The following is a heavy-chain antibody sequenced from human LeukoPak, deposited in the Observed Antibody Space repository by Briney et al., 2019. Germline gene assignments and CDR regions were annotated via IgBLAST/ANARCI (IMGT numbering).Heavy chain of an antibody. CDR1: GGSFSGYY. V-gene: IGHV4-34*01. J-gene: IGHJ4*02. CDR3: VKGRDGYDS. D-gene: IGHD5-24*01. CDR2: INHSGST. Sequence: PSETLSLTCAVYGGSFSGYYWSWIRQPPGKGLEWIGEINHSGSTNYNPSLKSRVTISVDTSKNQFSLKLSSVTAADTALYYCVKGRDGYDSWGQGTLVSVSS.